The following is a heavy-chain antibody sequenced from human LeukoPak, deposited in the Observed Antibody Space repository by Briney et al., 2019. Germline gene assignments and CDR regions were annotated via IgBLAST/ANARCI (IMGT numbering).Heavy chain of an antibody. D-gene: IGHD4-17*01. CDR3: AREGAYGDYYDY. V-gene: IGHV3-23*01. CDR2: ISGSGGST. CDR1: GFTFSSYA. J-gene: IGHJ4*02. Sequence: GGSLRLSCAASGFTFSSYAMSWVRQAPGKGLEWVSAISGSGGSTYYADSVKGRFTISRDNSKNTLYLQMSSLGVEDTAVYYCAREGAYGDYYDYWGQGTLVTVSS.